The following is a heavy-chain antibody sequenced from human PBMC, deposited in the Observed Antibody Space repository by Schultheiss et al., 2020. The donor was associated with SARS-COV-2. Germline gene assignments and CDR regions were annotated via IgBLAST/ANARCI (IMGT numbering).Heavy chain of an antibody. J-gene: IGHJ6*02. Sequence: GGSLRLSCAASGFTFSSYAMSWVRQAPGKGLEWVSYISSSGSTIYYADSVKGRFTISRDNAKNSLYLQMNSLRAEDTAVYYCAREDPQYYDFWSGLNYDYYGMDVWGQGTTVTVSS. CDR2: ISSSGSTI. D-gene: IGHD3-3*01. CDR3: AREDPQYYDFWSGLNYDYYGMDV. CDR1: GFTFSSYA. V-gene: IGHV3-48*04.